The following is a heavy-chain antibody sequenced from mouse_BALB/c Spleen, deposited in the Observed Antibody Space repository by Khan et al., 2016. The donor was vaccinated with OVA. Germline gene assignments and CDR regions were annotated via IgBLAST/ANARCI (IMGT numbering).Heavy chain of an antibody. J-gene: IGHJ1*01. V-gene: IGHV9-1*02. CDR3: ARISSYWYSDV. Sequence: QIQLVQSGPELKKPGETVKISCKASGYTFTNYGMNWVKQAPGKGLKWMGWINTYTGEPTYAADFKGRFVFSLETSASPAYLQISNLKNEDMTTXFCARISSYWYSDVWGAGTTVTVSS. D-gene: IGHD6-2*01. CDR1: GYTFTNYG. CDR2: INTYTGEP.